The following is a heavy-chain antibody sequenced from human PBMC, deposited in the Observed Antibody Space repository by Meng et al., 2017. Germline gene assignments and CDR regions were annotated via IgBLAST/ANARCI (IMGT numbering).Heavy chain of an antibody. J-gene: IGHJ5*02. CDR1: GGTFSRYA. CDR2: IIPIFGTA. D-gene: IGHD4-11*01. CDR3: ARVRGYSNYGPNWFDP. V-gene: IGHV1-69*01. Sequence: QGRVVPLGAEGKKPGSAVRVSCKASGGTFSRYAISWVRQAPGQGLEWMGGIIPIFGTANYAQKFQGRVTITADESTSTAYMELSSLRSEDTAVYYCARVRGYSNYGPNWFDPWGQGTLVTVSS.